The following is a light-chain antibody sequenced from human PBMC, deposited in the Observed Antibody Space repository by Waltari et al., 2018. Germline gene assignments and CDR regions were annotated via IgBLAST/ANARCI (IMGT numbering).Light chain of an antibody. Sequence: EIALTQSPGTLSLSPGERATLSCRASESVSSSHLAWYQQKPGQAPKRLTYAESYRATGIPDRFRGSGSGTDFTLTISGLEPEEFAVYYCQQFGSSPFTFGGGTKVEIE. CDR2: AES. CDR3: QQFGSSPFT. CDR1: ESVSSSH. J-gene: IGKJ4*01. V-gene: IGKV3-20*01.